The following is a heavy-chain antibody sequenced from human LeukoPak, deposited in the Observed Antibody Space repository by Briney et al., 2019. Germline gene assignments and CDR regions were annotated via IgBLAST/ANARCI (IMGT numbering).Heavy chain of an antibody. CDR2: IYTSGST. J-gene: IGHJ4*01. CDR1: GASVNSGNYY. D-gene: IGHD1-26*01. Sequence: SETLSLTCTVSGASVNSGNYYWTWIRQPAGKRLEWIGRIYTSGSTNYNPSLKSRVTISIDASKNQFPLRLSSVTAADTAVYYCTGGGELKNLWGQGTLVTVSS. CDR3: TGGGELKNL. V-gene: IGHV4-61*02.